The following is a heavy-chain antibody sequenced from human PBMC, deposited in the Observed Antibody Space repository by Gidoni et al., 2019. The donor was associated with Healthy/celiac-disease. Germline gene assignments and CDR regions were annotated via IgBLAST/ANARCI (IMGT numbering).Heavy chain of an antibody. CDR3: ARDQGYCSGGSCYYSDY. J-gene: IGHJ4*02. CDR1: GGTFSSYA. D-gene: IGHD2-15*01. CDR2: IIPIFGTA. Sequence: QVQLVQSGAEVKKPGSSVKVSCNASGGTFSSYAISWVRQAPGQGLEWMGGIIPIFGTANYAQKFQGRVTITADESTSTAYMELSSLRSEDTAVYYCARDQGYCSGGSCYYSDYWGQGTLVTVSS. V-gene: IGHV1-69*01.